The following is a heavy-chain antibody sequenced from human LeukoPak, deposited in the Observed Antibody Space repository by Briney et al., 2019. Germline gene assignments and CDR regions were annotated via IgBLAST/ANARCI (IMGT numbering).Heavy chain of an antibody. CDR3: ARDRGSVGATYFDY. V-gene: IGHV3-33*01. CDR1: GFTFSSYG. CDR2: IWYDGSNK. J-gene: IGHJ4*02. Sequence: GGSLRLSCAASGFTFSSYGMHWVRQAPGKGLEWVAVIWYDGSNKYYADSVKGRFTISRDNSKNTLYLQMNSLRAEDTAVYYCARDRGSVGATYFDYWGQGTLVTVSS. D-gene: IGHD1-26*01.